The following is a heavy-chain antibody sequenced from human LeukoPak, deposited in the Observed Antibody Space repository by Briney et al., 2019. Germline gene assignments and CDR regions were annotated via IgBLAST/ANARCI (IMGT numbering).Heavy chain of an antibody. CDR3: ARDRRVPKGAGSSRFMDV. CDR2: IKQDGSEK. CDR1: GFTFSSYW. V-gene: IGHV3-7*01. D-gene: IGHD6-13*01. Sequence: GGSLRLSCAASGFTFSSYWMSWARQAPGKGLEWVANIKQDGSEKYYVDSVKGRFTISRDNAKNSLYLQMNSLRAEDTAVYYCARDRRVPKGAGSSRFMDVWGKGTTVTVSS. J-gene: IGHJ6*03.